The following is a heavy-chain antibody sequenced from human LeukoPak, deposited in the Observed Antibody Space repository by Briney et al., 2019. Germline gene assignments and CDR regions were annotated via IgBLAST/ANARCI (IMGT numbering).Heavy chain of an antibody. J-gene: IGHJ4*02. D-gene: IGHD3-22*01. V-gene: IGHV1-46*03. CDR3: ARDKVQTYYYDSSGYYYTLLAFDY. Sequence: ASVKVFCKASGYTFTSYYMHWVRQAPGQGLEWMGIINPSGGSTSYAQKFQGRVTMTRDTSTSTVYMELSSLRSEDTAVYYCARDKVQTYYYDSSGYYYTLLAFDYWGQGTLVTVSS. CDR2: INPSGGST. CDR1: GYTFTSYY.